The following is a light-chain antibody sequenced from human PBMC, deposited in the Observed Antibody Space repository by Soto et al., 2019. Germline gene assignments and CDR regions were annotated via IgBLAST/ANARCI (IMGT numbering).Light chain of an antibody. V-gene: IGKV1-5*01. CDR3: QQYNNWPWT. J-gene: IGKJ1*01. Sequence: DIQMTQSPSTLSASVGDRVTITCRASQSISSWLAWYQQKPGKAPKLLIYGASTRATSFPARFSGSGSGTDFTLTISSLQSEDFAVYYCQQYNNWPWTFGQGTKVDNK. CDR2: GAS. CDR1: QSISSW.